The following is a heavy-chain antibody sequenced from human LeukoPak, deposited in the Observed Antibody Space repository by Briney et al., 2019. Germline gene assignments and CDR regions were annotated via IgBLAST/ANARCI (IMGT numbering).Heavy chain of an antibody. J-gene: IGHJ4*02. Sequence: PSETLSLTCAVYGGSFSDYYWSWIRQSAGKGLEWIGRIYAAETDFNPSLKSRLTMSIDTSKNQFSLKLRSVTAADTAVYYCARHQGWLQWEYWGQGTLVTVSS. V-gene: IGHV4-59*10. CDR2: IYAAET. CDR1: GGSFSDYY. CDR3: ARHQGWLQWEY. D-gene: IGHD5-24*01.